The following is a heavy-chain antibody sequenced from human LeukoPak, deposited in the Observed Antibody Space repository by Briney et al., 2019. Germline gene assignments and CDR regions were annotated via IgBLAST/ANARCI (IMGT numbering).Heavy chain of an antibody. J-gene: IGHJ4*02. CDR3: AREKDGYNYMDY. Sequence: SVKVSCKASGYTFTSYAISWVRQAPGQGLEWMGGIIPIFGTANYAQKFQGRVTITADESTSTAYMELSSLRSEDTAVYYCAREKDGYNYMDYWGQGTLVTVSS. V-gene: IGHV1-69*13. CDR2: IIPIFGTA. D-gene: IGHD5-24*01. CDR1: GYTFTSYA.